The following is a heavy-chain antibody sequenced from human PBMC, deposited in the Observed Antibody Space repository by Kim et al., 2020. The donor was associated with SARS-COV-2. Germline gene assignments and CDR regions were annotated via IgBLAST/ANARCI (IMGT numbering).Heavy chain of an antibody. D-gene: IGHD6-6*01. CDR3: AKEMIEYSTYYGMDV. Sequence: GGSLRLSCAASGFTFSSYGMHWVRQAPGKGLEWVAVISYDGSNKYYADSVKGRFTISRDNSKNTLYLQMNSLRAEDTAVYYCAKEMIEYSTYYGMDVWGQGTTVTVSS. CDR2: ISYDGSNK. V-gene: IGHV3-30*18. J-gene: IGHJ6*02. CDR1: GFTFSSYG.